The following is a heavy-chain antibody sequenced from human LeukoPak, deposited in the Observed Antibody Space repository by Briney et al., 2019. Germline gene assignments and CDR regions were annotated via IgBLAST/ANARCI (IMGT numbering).Heavy chain of an antibody. D-gene: IGHD5-24*01. V-gene: IGHV1-69*05. CDR2: IIPIFGTA. CDR1: GGTFSSYA. J-gene: IGHJ4*02. CDR3: ARGKRWLQLGYLDY. Sequence: ASVKVSCKASGGTFSSYAISWVRQAPGQGLEWMGGIIPIFGTANYAQKFQGRVTITTDESTSTAYMELSSLRSEDTAVYYCARGKRWLQLGYLDYWGQGTLVTVSS.